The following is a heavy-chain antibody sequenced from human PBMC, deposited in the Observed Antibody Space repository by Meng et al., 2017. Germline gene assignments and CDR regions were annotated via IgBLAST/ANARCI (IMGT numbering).Heavy chain of an antibody. J-gene: IGHJ4*02. CDR3: ATRGNPYLDC. V-gene: IGHV1-18*01. CDR2: INAYNGYT. Sequence: QGQLLQSGAEVKKPGASVQVSCNASAHTLASDGFAWVRQAPGQGLEWMGWINAYNGYTDYAQKFLGRVTLTTDTSTNTGYMELRSLTSDDTAVYYCATRGNPYLDCWGQGTLVTVSS. CDR1: AHTLASDG.